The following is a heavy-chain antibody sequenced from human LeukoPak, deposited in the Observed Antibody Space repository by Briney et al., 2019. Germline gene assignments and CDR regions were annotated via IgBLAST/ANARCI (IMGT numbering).Heavy chain of an antibody. J-gene: IGHJ4*02. CDR3: ARDPAWGAIDY. CDR2: MNEDGSGT. CDR1: GFSIGSSW. V-gene: IGHV3-7*01. D-gene: IGHD7-27*01. Sequence: HPGGSLRLSCAVSGFSIGSSWMSWVRQTPEKGLEWVADMNEDGSGTYYVDSVKGRFTVSRDNAQNSVYLQMNSLRVEDTGVYYCARDPAWGAIDYWGQGTLVTVSS.